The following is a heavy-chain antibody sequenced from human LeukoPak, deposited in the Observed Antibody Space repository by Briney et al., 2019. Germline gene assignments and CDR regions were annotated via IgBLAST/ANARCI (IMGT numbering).Heavy chain of an antibody. V-gene: IGHV3-30-3*01. CDR3: ARDPGPYCGGDCTGTPFDY. CDR1: GFTFSTYA. CDR2: ITHDETNK. J-gene: IGHJ4*02. D-gene: IGHD2-21*02. Sequence: GGSLRLSCAASGFTFSTYAMHWVRQAPGKGLEWVAVITHDETNKYYADSVKGRFTISRDNSKNTLYLQMNSLRAEDTAVYYCARDPGPYCGGDCTGTPFDYWGQGTLVTVSS.